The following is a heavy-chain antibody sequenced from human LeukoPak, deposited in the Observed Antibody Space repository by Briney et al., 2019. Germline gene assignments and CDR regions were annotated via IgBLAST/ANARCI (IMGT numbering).Heavy chain of an antibody. CDR2: IYPGYSDT. CDR3: ARQYSSGWSSAEYFQH. D-gene: IGHD6-19*01. V-gene: IGHV5-51*01. J-gene: IGHJ1*01. CDR1: GYSFTSYW. Sequence: GESLKISCKGSGYSFTSYWIGWGRQRPGKGLEWRGIIYPGYSDTRYSPSFQGQVTTSAEKSISTAYLQWSSLKASDTAMYYCARQYSSGWSSAEYFQHWGQGTLVTVSS.